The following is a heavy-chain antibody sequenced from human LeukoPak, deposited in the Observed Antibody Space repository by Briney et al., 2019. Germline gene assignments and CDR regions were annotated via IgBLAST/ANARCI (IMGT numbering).Heavy chain of an antibody. CDR1: GFTFNNYS. J-gene: IGHJ4*02. CDR3: AKDWGTSGTTGWMFEY. D-gene: IGHD1-1*01. Sequence: GGSLRLSCAASGFTFNNYSMNWVRQAPGKGLEWVSSISSSSSYKYYADSVKGRFTISRDNAKNSLYVQMNSLRVEDTAVYYCAKDWGTSGTTGWMFEYWGQGTLVTVSS. V-gene: IGHV3-21*01. CDR2: ISSSSSYK.